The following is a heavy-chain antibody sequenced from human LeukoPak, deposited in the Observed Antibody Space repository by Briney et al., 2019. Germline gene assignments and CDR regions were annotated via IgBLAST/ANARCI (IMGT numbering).Heavy chain of an antibody. CDR3: VRAKYGAYAFDF. J-gene: IGHJ3*01. V-gene: IGHV1-46*04. CDR2: INPRSGIT. Sequence: ASVNVSCKASVYTFSSYYMHWVRQAPGQGLEWRGIINPRSGITSSAHKLQGRVTMSRDTSTSTVSLWRSSRRAEDTGVYFCVRAKYGAYAFDFWGQGTMVTVSS. CDR1: VYTFSSYY. D-gene: IGHD2/OR15-2a*01.